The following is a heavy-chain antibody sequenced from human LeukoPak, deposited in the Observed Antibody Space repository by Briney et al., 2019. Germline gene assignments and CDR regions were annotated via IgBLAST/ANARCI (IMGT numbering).Heavy chain of an antibody. Sequence: GGSLRLSCAASGFTFSSYWMSWVRQAPEKGLEWVANIKQDGSEKYYVDSVKGRFTISRDNAENSLYLQMNSLRAEDTAVYYCARGFRGANWFDPWGQGTLVTVS. CDR3: ARGFRGANWFDP. D-gene: IGHD3-10*01. CDR1: GFTFSSYW. V-gene: IGHV3-7*05. CDR2: IKQDGSEK. J-gene: IGHJ5*02.